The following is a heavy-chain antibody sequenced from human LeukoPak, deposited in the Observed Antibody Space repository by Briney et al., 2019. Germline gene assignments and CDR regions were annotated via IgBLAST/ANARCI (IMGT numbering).Heavy chain of an antibody. V-gene: IGHV1-18*01. J-gene: IGHJ5*02. CDR2: ISAYNGNT. CDR3: ATVASSSWLNWLDP. Sequence: ASVKVSCRASGYTFTSYGISWVRQARGQGLEWMGWISAYNGNTNYAQKLQGRVTMTTDTSTSTAYMELRSLRSDDTAVYYCATVASSSWLNWLDPWGQGTLVTVSS. D-gene: IGHD6-13*01. CDR1: GYTFTSYG.